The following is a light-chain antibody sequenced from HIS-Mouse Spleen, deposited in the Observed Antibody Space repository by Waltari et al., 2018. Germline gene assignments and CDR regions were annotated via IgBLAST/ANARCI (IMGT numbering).Light chain of an antibody. CDR2: DAS. V-gene: IGKV1-13*02. CDR3: QHFNSNPVT. CDR1: QGISSA. J-gene: IGKJ5*01. Sequence: AIQLTQSPSSLSASVGDRVTITCRARQGISSALAWYQQKPGKAPKLLIYDASILESGVQSRFSGSGSGKDFTLTISSLKPEDFETYYCQHFNSNPVTFGQGTRLEIK.